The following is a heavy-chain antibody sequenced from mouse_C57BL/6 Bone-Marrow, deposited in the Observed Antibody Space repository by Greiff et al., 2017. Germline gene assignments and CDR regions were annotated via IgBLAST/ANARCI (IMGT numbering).Heavy chain of an antibody. CDR2: INPNNGGT. J-gene: IGHJ4*01. Sequence: EVQLQQPGAELVMPGASVKLSCTASGYTFTDYNMDWVKQSHGKSLEWIGDINPNNGGTIYNQKFKGKATLTVDKSSSTAYMELRSLTSEDTAVYYCARSPYYYGSSYEAMDYWGQGTSVTVSS. D-gene: IGHD1-1*01. CDR1: GYTFTDYN. CDR3: ARSPYYYGSSYEAMDY. V-gene: IGHV1-18*01.